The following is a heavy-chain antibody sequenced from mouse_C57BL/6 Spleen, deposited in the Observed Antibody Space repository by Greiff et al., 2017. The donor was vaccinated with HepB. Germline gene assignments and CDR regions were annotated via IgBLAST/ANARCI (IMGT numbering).Heavy chain of an antibody. D-gene: IGHD1-1*01. CDR2: ISGGGGNT. CDR1: GFTFSSYT. J-gene: IGHJ2*01. Sequence: VESGGGLVKPGGSLKLSCAASGFTFSSYTMSWVRQTPEKRLEWVATISGGGGNTYYPDSVKGRFTISRDNAKNTLYLQMSSLRSEDTALYYCARGGYYYGSSYFDYWGQGTTLTVSS. CDR3: ARGGYYYGSSYFDY. V-gene: IGHV5-9*01.